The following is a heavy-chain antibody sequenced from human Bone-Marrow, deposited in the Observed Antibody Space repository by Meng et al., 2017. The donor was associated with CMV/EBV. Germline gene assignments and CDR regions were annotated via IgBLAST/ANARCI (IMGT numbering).Heavy chain of an antibody. V-gene: IGHV4-34*01. CDR2: INHSGST. Sequence: SETLSLTCAVYGGSFSAYYWSWIRQPPGKGLEWIGEINHSGSTNYKPSLKSRVTISVDTSKYQFSLKLNSVTAADTAVYYCAREKRFLEWFYWYFDLWGRGTRVTVSS. CDR1: GGSFSAYY. J-gene: IGHJ2*01. CDR3: AREKRFLEWFYWYFDL. D-gene: IGHD3-3*01.